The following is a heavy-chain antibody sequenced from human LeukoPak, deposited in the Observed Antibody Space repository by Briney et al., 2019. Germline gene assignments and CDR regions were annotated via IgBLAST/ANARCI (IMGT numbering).Heavy chain of an antibody. CDR2: IYHSGST. CDR1: RGSISSPNW. V-gene: IGHV4-4*02. J-gene: IGHJ3*02. Sequence: SGTLSLTCTVSRGSISSPNWWTWVRQPPGKGLEWIGEIYHSGSTNYNPSLMSRLTISVDKSRNQFSLKLSSVTAADTAVYYCASRTASALEGFDIWGQGTMVTISS. D-gene: IGHD6-19*01. CDR3: ASRTASALEGFDI.